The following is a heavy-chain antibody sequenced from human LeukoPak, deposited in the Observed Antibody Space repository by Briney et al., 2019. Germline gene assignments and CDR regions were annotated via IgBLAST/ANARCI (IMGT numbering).Heavy chain of an antibody. CDR2: ISYDGSNK. V-gene: IGHV3-30*18. D-gene: IGHD6-13*01. J-gene: IGHJ4*02. CDR3: AKDFIYGYSSSWYADY. Sequence: GGSLRLSCAASGFTFSSYGMHWIRQAPGKGLEWVAVISYDGSNKYYADSVKGRFTISRDNSKNTLYLQMNSLRAEDTAVYYCAKDFIYGYSSSWYADYWGQGTLVTVSS. CDR1: GFTFSSYG.